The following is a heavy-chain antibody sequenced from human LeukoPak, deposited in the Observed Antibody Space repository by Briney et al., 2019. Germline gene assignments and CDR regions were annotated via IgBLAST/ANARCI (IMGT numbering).Heavy chain of an antibody. CDR1: GYTFTSYY. CDR2: INPSGGST. CDR3: ARARAPVTRISSFDI. D-gene: IGHD4-17*01. Sequence: GASVKVSCKASGYTFTSYYMHWVRQAPGQGLEWMGIINPSGGSTSYAQKFQGRVTMTRDTSTSTVYMELSSLRSEDTAVYYCARARAPVTRISSFDIWGQGTMVTVSS. V-gene: IGHV1-46*01. J-gene: IGHJ3*02.